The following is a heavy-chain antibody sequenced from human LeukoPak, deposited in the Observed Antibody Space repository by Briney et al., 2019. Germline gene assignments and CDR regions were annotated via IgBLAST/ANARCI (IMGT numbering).Heavy chain of an antibody. CDR3: ARSGYSYPGV. J-gene: IGHJ4*02. Sequence: SETLSLTCTVSGGSISSYYWSWIRQPPGKGLEWIGYIYYSGSTNYNPSLKSRVTISVDTSKNQFSLKLSSVTAADTAVYYCARSGYSYPGVWGQGTLVTVSS. V-gene: IGHV4-59*12. CDR2: IYYSGST. D-gene: IGHD5-18*01. CDR1: GGSISSYY.